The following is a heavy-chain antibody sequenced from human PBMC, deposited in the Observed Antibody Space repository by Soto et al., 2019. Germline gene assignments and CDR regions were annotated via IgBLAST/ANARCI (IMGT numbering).Heavy chain of an antibody. V-gene: IGHV4-59*01. Sequence: QVQLQESGPGLVKPSETLSLTCTVSGGSISSYYWSWIRQPPGKGLEWIGYIYYSGSTNYNPSLKSRVTISVDTSKTQFSLKLSSVTAADTAVYYCARVAVADRTTDYWGQGTLVTVSS. CDR2: IYYSGST. CDR3: ARVAVADRTTDY. J-gene: IGHJ4*02. CDR1: GGSISSYY. D-gene: IGHD6-19*01.